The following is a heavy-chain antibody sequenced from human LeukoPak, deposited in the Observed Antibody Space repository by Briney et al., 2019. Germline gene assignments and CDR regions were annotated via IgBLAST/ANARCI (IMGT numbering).Heavy chain of an antibody. CDR1: GDFISGSY. V-gene: IGHV4-4*07. CDR2: VYTTRTT. D-gene: IGHD1-26*01. J-gene: IGHJ4*02. Sequence: PSETLSLTCTVSGDFISGSYWTWVRQPAGKGLEWIGRVYTTRTTNFNPSLKSRLSMSVDASKKQLYMTLNYVTAADTAVYFCATASGAGGFLRRWGQGILVTVSS. CDR3: ATASGAGGFLRR.